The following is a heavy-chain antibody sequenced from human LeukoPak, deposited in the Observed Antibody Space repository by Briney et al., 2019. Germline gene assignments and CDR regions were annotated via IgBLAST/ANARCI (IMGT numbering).Heavy chain of an antibody. CDR1: GGSFSGYY. D-gene: IGHD2-2*02. V-gene: IGHV4-34*01. J-gene: IGHJ5*02. CDR3: ASRYCSSTSCYTENWFDP. Sequence: SETLSLTCAVYGGSFSGYYWSWIRQPPGKGLEWIGEINHSGSTNYNPSLKSRVTISVDTSKTQFSLKLSSVTAADTAVYYCASRYCSSTSCYTENWFDPWGQGTLVTVSS. CDR2: INHSGST.